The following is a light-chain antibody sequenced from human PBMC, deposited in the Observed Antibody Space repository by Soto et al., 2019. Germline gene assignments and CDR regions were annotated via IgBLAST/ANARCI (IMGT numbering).Light chain of an antibody. J-gene: IGKJ2*01. V-gene: IGKV2-24*01. CDR3: MQATQFPHT. Sequence: DIVMTQTPLSSPVTLGQPASISCRSSQSLVHSDGNTYLNWLQQRPGQPPRLLIYTISNRFSGVPDRFSGGGAGTDFTLKISRVEAEDVGVYYCMQATQFPHTFGQGTKLEIK. CDR1: QSLVHSDGNTY. CDR2: TIS.